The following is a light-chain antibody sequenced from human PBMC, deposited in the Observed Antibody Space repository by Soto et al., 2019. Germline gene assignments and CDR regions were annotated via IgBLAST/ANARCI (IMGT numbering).Light chain of an antibody. V-gene: IGKV3-15*01. Sequence: DIVMTQSPGTLSESPGERATLTCRANQNIRSNLAWHQQKPGQAPKLLIYVASTRATGVAARFSGSGSGTEFTLTISSLQSEDFAVYYCQQYNNWPPWTFGQGTKVDIK. J-gene: IGKJ1*01. CDR1: QNIRSN. CDR3: QQYNNWPPWT. CDR2: VAS.